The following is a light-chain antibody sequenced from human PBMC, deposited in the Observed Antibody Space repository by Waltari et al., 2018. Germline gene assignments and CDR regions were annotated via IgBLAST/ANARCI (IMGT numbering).Light chain of an antibody. Sequence: DIQMTQSPSTLSASVGDRVTISCRARRTILTWLAWYPQKPGKAPKLLIYYTSSLESWVPSKCSGSGSGTVFTLTISSLQPDDFATYYCQQYNSYSTFGGGTKVEIK. V-gene: IGKV1-5*03. CDR1: RTILTW. J-gene: IGKJ4*01. CDR2: YTS. CDR3: QQYNSYST.